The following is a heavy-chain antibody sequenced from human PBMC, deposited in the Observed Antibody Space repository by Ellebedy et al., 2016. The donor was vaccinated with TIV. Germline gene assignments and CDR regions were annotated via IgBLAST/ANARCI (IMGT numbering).Heavy chain of an antibody. D-gene: IGHD6-19*01. J-gene: IGHJ4*02. CDR3: ARVPPLGGWKFDS. CDR1: GFSLSTSGMC. V-gene: IGHV2-70*17. Sequence: SGPTLVKPTQTLTLTCSFSGFSLSTSGMCVNWIRQPPGKALEWLARIDWDDDKFYSTSLEARLTISKDTSKNQVVLTMTNMGPVDTATYYCARVPPLGGWKFDSWGQGTLVTVSS. CDR2: IDWDDDK.